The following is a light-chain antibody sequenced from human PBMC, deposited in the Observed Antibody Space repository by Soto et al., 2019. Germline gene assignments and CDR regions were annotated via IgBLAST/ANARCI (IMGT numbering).Light chain of an antibody. CDR3: HQRYNWLS. Sequence: IVLTQSPATLSLSPGERATLSCRARQTVNTYLSWYQHKPGQAPRLLIYGASKRATGIPARFSGSGSGTDFTLTISSLEPEDSAVYYCHQRYNWLSFGGGTKVDI. J-gene: IGKJ4*01. V-gene: IGKV3-11*01. CDR1: QTVNTY. CDR2: GAS.